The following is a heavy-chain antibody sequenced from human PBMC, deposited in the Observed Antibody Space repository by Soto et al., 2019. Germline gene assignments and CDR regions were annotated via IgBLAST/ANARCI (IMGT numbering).Heavy chain of an antibody. D-gene: IGHD5-18*01. J-gene: IGHJ5*02. CDR1: GFTFSSYA. CDR2: ISYDGSNK. CDR3: ARGIGGGYSYGRTYNWFDP. Sequence: QVQLVESGGGVVQPGRSLRLSCAASGFTFSSYAMHWVRQAPGKGLEWVAVISYDGSNKYYADSVKGRFTISRDNSKNTLHLQMNSLRAEDTAVYYCARGIGGGYSYGRTYNWFDPWGQGTLVTVSS. V-gene: IGHV3-30-3*01.